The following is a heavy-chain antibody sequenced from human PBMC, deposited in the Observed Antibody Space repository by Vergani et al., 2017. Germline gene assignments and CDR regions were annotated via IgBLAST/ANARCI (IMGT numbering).Heavy chain of an antibody. D-gene: IGHD6-19*01. J-gene: IGHJ4*02. CDR3: AKEVQWLVLGYFDY. CDR1: GFNFGEYG. Sequence: EVQLVESGGDLVQPGRSLRLSCQTSGFNFGEYGVSWVRQAPGKGLEWIGFIRSKTYGATTEYAASVRGRFTISRDDSKGIAYLQMNSLRAEDTAVYYCAKEVQWLVLGYFDYWGQGTLVTVSS. CDR2: IRSKTYGATT. V-gene: IGHV3-49*04.